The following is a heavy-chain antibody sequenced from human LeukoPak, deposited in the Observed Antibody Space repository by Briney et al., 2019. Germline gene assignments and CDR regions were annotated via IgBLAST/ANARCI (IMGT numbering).Heavy chain of an antibody. CDR3: AKAPALYGSGSHFDY. J-gene: IGHJ4*02. CDR2: ISWNSGSI. D-gene: IGHD3-10*01. V-gene: IGHV3-9*01. Sequence: GGSLRLSCAASGFTFDDYAMHWVRQAPGKGLEWVSGISWNSGSIGYADSVKGRFTISRDNAKNSLYLQMNSLRAEDTALYYCAKAPALYGSGSHFDYWGQGTLVTVSS. CDR1: GFTFDDYA.